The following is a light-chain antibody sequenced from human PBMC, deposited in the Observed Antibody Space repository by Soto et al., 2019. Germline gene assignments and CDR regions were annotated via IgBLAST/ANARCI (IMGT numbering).Light chain of an antibody. CDR3: QHYINYPLT. CDR1: QSVDSW. V-gene: IGKV1-5*03. J-gene: IGKJ5*01. Sequence: DLQMTQSPSTLSASVGERVTITGRASQSVDSWLAWYHQKPGKAPKLLIYKASTLESGVPSRFSGSGSGTEFTLTINSLQPDDFATYYCQHYINYPLTFGQGTRLEIK. CDR2: KAS.